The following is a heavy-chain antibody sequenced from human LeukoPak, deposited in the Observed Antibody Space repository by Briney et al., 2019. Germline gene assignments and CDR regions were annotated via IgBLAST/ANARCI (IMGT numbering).Heavy chain of an antibody. Sequence: SETLSLTCTVSGGSISSYYWSWIRQPAGKGLEWIGRIYTSGSTNYNPSLKSRVTMSVDTSKNQFSLKLSSVTAADTAVYYCASDLGDCTNGVCYNWFDPWGQGTLVTVSS. CDR2: IYTSGST. V-gene: IGHV4-4*07. CDR3: ASDLGDCTNGVCYNWFDP. CDR1: GGSISSYY. D-gene: IGHD2-8*01. J-gene: IGHJ5*02.